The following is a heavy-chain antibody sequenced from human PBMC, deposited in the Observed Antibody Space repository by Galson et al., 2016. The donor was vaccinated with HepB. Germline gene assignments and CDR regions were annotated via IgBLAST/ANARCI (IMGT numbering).Heavy chain of an antibody. V-gene: IGHV3-48*01. CDR3: ARDRELTIAARPDFFDY. Sequence: SLRLSCAASGFTFGIYSMNWVRQAPGKGLEWISYISTSSSTIYYADSVMGRFTISRDNAKSSLYLQMNSLRAEDTAVYYCARDRELTIAARPDFFDYWGQGTLVTVSS. CDR1: GFTFGIYS. CDR2: ISTSSSTI. J-gene: IGHJ4*02. D-gene: IGHD6-6*01.